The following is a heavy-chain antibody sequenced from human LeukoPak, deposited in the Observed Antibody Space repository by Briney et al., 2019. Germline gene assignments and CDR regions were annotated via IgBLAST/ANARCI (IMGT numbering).Heavy chain of an antibody. Sequence: GGSLRLSCATSGFTVSSKYMSWVRQAPGKGLEWVSVIYSDGSTYYADSVKGRFTISRDNSKNTLYLQMNSLRAEDTAVYYCAKEPHYYDSSGYYLPDYWGQGTLVTVSS. V-gene: IGHV3-53*01. CDR1: GFTVSSKY. CDR2: IYSDGST. D-gene: IGHD3-22*01. J-gene: IGHJ4*02. CDR3: AKEPHYYDSSGYYLPDY.